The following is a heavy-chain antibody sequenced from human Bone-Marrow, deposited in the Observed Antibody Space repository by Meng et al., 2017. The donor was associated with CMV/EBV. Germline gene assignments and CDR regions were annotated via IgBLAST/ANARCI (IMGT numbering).Heavy chain of an antibody. D-gene: IGHD2-2*01. CDR3: AREGIPPESPGDAFDI. CDR1: GGTFSSYA. Sequence: SVKVSCKASGGTFSSYAISWVRQAPGQGLEWMGGIIPILGIANYAQKFQDRVTITADKSTSTAYMELSSLRSEDTAVYYCAREGIPPESPGDAFDIWGQGTMVTVSS. CDR2: IIPILGIA. J-gene: IGHJ3*02. V-gene: IGHV1-69*10.